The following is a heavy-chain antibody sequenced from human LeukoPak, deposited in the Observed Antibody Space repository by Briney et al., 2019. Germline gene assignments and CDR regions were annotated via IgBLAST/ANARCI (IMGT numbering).Heavy chain of an antibody. D-gene: IGHD3-3*01. CDR3: AKIDTGYYDSWSAFDP. Sequence: GGSLRLSCAASGFTFSSYAMHWVRQAPGKGLEWVAVISYDGSNKYYADSVKGRFTISRDNSKNTLYLQMNSLRAEDTAVYYCAKIDTGYYDSWSAFDPWGQGTLVTVSS. CDR1: GFTFSSYA. V-gene: IGHV3-30-3*02. CDR2: ISYDGSNK. J-gene: IGHJ5*02.